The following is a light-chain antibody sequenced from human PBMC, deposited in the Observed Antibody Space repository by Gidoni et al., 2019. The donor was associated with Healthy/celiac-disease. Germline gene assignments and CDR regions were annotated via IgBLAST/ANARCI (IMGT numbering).Light chain of an antibody. J-gene: IGKJ1*01. CDR2: DAS. CDR1: QSISSW. Sequence: DIQMTQSPSTLSASVDDRVTITSRASQSISSWLAWYQQKPGKAPKLLIYDASSLESGVPSRFIGSGSGTEFTLTISSLQPDDFATYYCQQYKSWGTFGQGTKVEIK. CDR3: QQYKSWGT. V-gene: IGKV1-5*01.